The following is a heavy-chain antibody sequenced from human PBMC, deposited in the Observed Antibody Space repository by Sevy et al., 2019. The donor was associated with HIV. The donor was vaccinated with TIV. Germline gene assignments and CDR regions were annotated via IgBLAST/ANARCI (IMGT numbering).Heavy chain of an antibody. J-gene: IGHJ4*02. D-gene: IGHD6-13*01. CDR3: AGQYGVAAAGWNDY. CDR1: GYSFTSYW. Sequence: GESLKISCKGSGYSFTSYWIGWVRQMPGKGLECMGIIYPGDSDTRYSPSFQGQVTISAAKPISTAYLQWSSLKASDTAMYYCAGQYGVAAAGWNDYWGQGTLVTVSS. V-gene: IGHV5-51*01. CDR2: IYPGDSDT.